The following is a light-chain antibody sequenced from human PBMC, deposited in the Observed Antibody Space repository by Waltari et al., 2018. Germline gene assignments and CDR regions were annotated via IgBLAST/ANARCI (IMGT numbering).Light chain of an antibody. Sequence: VTITCRASQVISNYLAWYQQKPGKVPKVLIYSAATLQSGVPSRFGGSGSGTDFTLTITSLQPEDVASYYCQRYNSVPLPFGGGTKVEIK. J-gene: IGKJ4*01. CDR1: QVISNY. CDR2: SAA. CDR3: QRYNSVPLP. V-gene: IGKV1-27*01.